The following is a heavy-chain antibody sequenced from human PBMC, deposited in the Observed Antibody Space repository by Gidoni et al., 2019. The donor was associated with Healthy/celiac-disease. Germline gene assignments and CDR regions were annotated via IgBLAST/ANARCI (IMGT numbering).Heavy chain of an antibody. CDR3: AHSRDSHYYYGMDV. CDR2: IYWNDDK. J-gene: IGHJ6*02. CDR1: GFSLSTSGVG. Sequence: QITLKESGPTLVKPTQTLTLTCTFSGFSLSTSGVGVGWIRQPPGKALEWLALIYWNDDKRYSPSLKSRLTITKDTSKNQVVLTMTNMDPVDTATYYCAHSRDSHYYYGMDVWGQGTTVTVSS. V-gene: IGHV2-5*01.